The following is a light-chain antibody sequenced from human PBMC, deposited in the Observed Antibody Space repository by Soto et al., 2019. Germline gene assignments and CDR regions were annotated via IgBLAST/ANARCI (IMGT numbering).Light chain of an antibody. CDR2: GAS. CDR3: QQYATSPIT. CDR1: QSVSSNF. J-gene: IGKJ5*01. V-gene: IGKV3-20*01. Sequence: PGERVTLSCRASQSVSSNFLAWYQQKPGQAPRLLIYGASNRAAGIPDRFSGSGTGTDFTLTISRLEPEDFAVYYCQQYATSPITFGQGTRLEIK.